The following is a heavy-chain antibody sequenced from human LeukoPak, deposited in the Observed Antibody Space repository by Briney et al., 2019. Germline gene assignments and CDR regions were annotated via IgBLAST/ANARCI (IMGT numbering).Heavy chain of an antibody. CDR1: GDSVSGNSAA. D-gene: IGHD2-21*02. CDR3: AREVVVVTAIQLDY. V-gene: IGHV6-1*01. J-gene: IGHJ4*02. Sequence: SQTLSLTCAISGDSVSGNSAAWNWIRQSPSRGLEWLGRTYYRSKWYNDYAVSVKSRITINPDTFKNQFSLQLNSVTPEDTAVYYCAREVVVVTAIQLDYWGQGTLVTVSS. CDR2: TYYRSKWYN.